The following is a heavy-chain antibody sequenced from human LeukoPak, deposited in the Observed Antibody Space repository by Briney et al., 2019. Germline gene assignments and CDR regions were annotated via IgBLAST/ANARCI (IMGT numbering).Heavy chain of an antibody. CDR1: GGSISSSSYY. V-gene: IGHV4-39*07. CDR2: IYYSGST. Sequence: SETLSLTCAVSGGSISSSSYYWGWIRQPPGTGLEWIGSIYYSGSTYYNPSLKSRVTISVDTSKNQFSLKLSSVAAADTAVYYCARGPARMITFGGVIVYFDYWGQGTLVTVSS. CDR3: ARGPARMITFGGVIVYFDY. J-gene: IGHJ4*02. D-gene: IGHD3-16*02.